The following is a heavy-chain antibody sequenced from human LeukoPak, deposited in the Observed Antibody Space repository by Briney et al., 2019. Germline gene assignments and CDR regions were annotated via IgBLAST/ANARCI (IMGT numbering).Heavy chain of an antibody. CDR1: GGSFSGYY. CDR3: ARLRAIYGSGSYYP. Sequence: SETLSLTCAVYGGSFSGYYWSWIRQPPEKGLEWIGEINHSGSTNYNPSLKSRVTISVDTSKNQFSLKLSSVTAADTAVYYCARLRAIYGSGSYYPWGQGTLATVSS. D-gene: IGHD3-10*01. V-gene: IGHV4-34*01. J-gene: IGHJ5*02. CDR2: INHSGST.